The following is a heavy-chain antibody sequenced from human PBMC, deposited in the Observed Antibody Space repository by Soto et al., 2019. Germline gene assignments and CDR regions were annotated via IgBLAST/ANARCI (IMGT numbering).Heavy chain of an antibody. Sequence: HPGGSLRLSCAASGFSFSTYGIHWVRQAPGKGLEWVAVIWYDGSYKYYADSVKGRFTISRDNSKTFLQMNSLRDEDTAVYYCAGGSYYGGTLEYWGQGTLVTVSS. CDR3: AGGSYYGGTLEY. CDR2: IWYDGSYK. D-gene: IGHD2-21*01. V-gene: IGHV3-33*01. CDR1: GFSFSTYG. J-gene: IGHJ4*02.